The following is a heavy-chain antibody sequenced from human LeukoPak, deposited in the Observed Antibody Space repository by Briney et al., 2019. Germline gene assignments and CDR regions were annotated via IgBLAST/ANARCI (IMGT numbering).Heavy chain of an antibody. CDR2: IYYSGST. J-gene: IGHJ4*02. Sequence: PSKTLSLTCTVSGGSISSSSYYWGWIRQPPGKGLEWIGSIYYSGSTYYNPSLKSRVTISVDTSKNQFSLKLSSVTAADTAVYYCARQGVDLAWYFDHWGQGTLVTVSS. CDR3: ARQGVDLAWYFDH. CDR1: GGSISSSSYY. V-gene: IGHV4-39*01. D-gene: IGHD3-16*01.